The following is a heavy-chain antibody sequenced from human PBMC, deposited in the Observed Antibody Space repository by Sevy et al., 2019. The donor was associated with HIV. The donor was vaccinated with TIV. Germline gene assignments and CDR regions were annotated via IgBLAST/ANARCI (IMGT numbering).Heavy chain of an antibody. V-gene: IGHV4-39*01. CDR3: ARHVRCANGVCYTGSWPYYYYAMDV. CDR2: IYYSGST. J-gene: IGHJ6*02. Sequence: SETLSLTCTVSGGSISSSSYYWGWIRQPPGQGLEWIGSIYYSGSTYYNPSLKSRVTISVDTSKNPISMKLGSVTSEDTVVYYCARHVRCANGVCYTGSWPYYYYAMDVWGQGSTVTVSS. D-gene: IGHD2-8*01. CDR1: GGSISSSSYY.